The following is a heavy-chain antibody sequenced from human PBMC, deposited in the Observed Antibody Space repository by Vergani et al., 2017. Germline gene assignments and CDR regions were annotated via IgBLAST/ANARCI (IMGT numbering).Heavy chain of an antibody. D-gene: IGHD3-16*01. CDR2: IYNSGNG. CDR1: GDSIISRSYY. Sequence: QMQLQESGPGLVKASETLSLTCTVSGDSIISRSYYWGWIRQPPGKGLEWIGGIYNSGNGDSSSSLKSRVTISADTSKNQFSLRLTYVTAADTAVYYCASGKYYSDSTSHFRGRYFDVWGRGTLVTVPS. V-gene: IGHV4-39*01. CDR3: ASGKYYSDSTSHFRGRYFDV. J-gene: IGHJ2*01.